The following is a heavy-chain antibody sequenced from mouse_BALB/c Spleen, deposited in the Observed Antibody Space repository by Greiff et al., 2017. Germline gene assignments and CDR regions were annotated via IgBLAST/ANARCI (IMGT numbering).Heavy chain of an antibody. CDR3: AVGGYYEWFAY. J-gene: IGHJ3*01. Sequence: EVQLQQSGAELVKPGASVKLSCTASGFNIKDTYMHWVKQRPEQGLERIGRIDPANGNTKYDPKFQGKATITADTSSNTAYLQLSSLTSEDTAVYYCAVGGYYEWFAYWGQGTLVTVSA. V-gene: IGHV14-3*02. CDR2: IDPANGNT. D-gene: IGHD2-3*01. CDR1: GFNIKDTY.